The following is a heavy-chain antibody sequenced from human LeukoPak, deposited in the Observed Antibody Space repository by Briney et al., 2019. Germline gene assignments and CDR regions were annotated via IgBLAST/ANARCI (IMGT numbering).Heavy chain of an antibody. Sequence: ASVKVSCKASGGTFSSYAISWVRQAPGQGLEWMGGIIPISGTANYAQKFQGRVTITADESTSTAYMELSSLRSEDTAVYYCARGYCSSTSCYGGRKILREAVTYYYYGMDVWGQGTTVTVSS. CDR1: GGTFSSYA. V-gene: IGHV1-69*13. J-gene: IGHJ6*02. D-gene: IGHD2-2*01. CDR3: ARGYCSSTSCYGGRKILREAVTYYYYGMDV. CDR2: IIPISGTA.